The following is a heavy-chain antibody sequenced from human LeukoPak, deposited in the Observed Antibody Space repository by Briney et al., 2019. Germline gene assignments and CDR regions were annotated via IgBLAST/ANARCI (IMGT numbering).Heavy chain of an antibody. D-gene: IGHD3-3*01. Sequence: GGSLRLSCAATGFSFSDYYMNWFRQVPGKGLEWISYISNSGGAMFYADSVKGRFTVSRDNSKNTLYLQMNSLRAEDTAVYYCAKLFSDFWSGDRANWFDPWGQGTLVTVSS. CDR3: AKLFSDFWSGDRANWFDP. V-gene: IGHV3-11*01. J-gene: IGHJ5*02. CDR2: ISNSGGAM. CDR1: GFSFSDYY.